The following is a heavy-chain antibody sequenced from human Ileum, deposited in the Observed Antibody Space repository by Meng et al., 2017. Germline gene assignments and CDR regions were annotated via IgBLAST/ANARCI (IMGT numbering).Heavy chain of an antibody. J-gene: IGHJ4*02. V-gene: IGHV4-4*07. CDR1: GGSISSYY. Sequence: SETLSLTCTVSGGSISSYYWSWIRQPAGKGLEWIGRIYTSGSTNYNPSLKSRVTMSVDTSKSQFSLKLSSVTAADTAVYYCARSDIAVGYFDYWGQGTLVTVSS. CDR2: IYTSGST. CDR3: ARSDIAVGYFDY. D-gene: IGHD6-19*01.